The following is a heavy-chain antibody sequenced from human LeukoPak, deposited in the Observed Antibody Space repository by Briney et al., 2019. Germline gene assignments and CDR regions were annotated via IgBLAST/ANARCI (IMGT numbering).Heavy chain of an antibody. Sequence: GGSLRLSCAASGFTFSSYSMNWVRQAPGKGLEWVSSISSSSSYIYYADSVKGRFTISRDNAKNSLYLQMNSLRAEDTAVYYCARMNYISSGWGAPFDYWGQGTLVTVSS. J-gene: IGHJ4*02. D-gene: IGHD1-7*01. CDR3: ARMNYISSGWGAPFDY. CDR2: ISSSSSYI. V-gene: IGHV3-21*01. CDR1: GFTFSSYS.